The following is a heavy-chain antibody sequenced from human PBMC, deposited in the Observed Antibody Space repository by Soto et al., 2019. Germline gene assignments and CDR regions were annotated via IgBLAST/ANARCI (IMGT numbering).Heavy chain of an antibody. J-gene: IGHJ4*02. D-gene: IGHD3-9*01. Sequence: GGSLRLSCATSGFTFSSYGMHWVRQAPGKGLEWVAVIWYDGSNKYYADSVKGRFTISRDNSKNTLYLQMNSLRAEDTAVYYCATNFDILTGYPVDYWGQGTLVTVSS. V-gene: IGHV3-33*01. CDR1: GFTFSSYG. CDR3: ATNFDILTGYPVDY. CDR2: IWYDGSNK.